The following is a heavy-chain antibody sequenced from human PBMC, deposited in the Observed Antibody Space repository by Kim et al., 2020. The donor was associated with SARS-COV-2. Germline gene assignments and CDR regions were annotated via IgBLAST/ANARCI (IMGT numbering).Heavy chain of an antibody. Sequence: GGSLRLSCAASGFTFSNYGMSWVRQAPGKGLEWVANIKQDGSEKYYVDSVKGRFTISRDNAKNSLSLHMNSLRAEDTAVYYCARGWNPLWFGALLAYF. D-gene: IGHD3-10*01. CDR2: IKQDGSEK. CDR3: ARGWNPLWFGALLAYF. J-gene: IGHJ1*01. V-gene: IGHV3-7*01. CDR1: GFTFSNYG.